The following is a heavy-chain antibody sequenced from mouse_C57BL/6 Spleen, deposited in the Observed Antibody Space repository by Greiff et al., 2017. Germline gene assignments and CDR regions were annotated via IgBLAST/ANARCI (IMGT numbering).Heavy chain of an antibody. CDR1: GYTFTGYW. D-gene: IGHD2-4*01. Sequence: QVQLQQSGAELMKPGASVKLSCKATGYTFTGYWIEWVKQRPGHGLEWIGEILPGSGSTNYTEKFKGKATFTADTSSNTAYMQLSSLTTEDSAIXYCARTIIYDYNYWGQGTTLTVSS. CDR2: ILPGSGST. CDR3: ARTIIYDYNY. V-gene: IGHV1-9*01. J-gene: IGHJ2*01.